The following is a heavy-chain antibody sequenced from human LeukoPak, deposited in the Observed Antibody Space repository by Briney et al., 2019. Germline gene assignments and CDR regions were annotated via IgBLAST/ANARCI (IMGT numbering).Heavy chain of an antibody. D-gene: IGHD1-14*01. J-gene: IGHJ4*02. V-gene: IGHV6-1*01. CDR3: ARVNSWTEEPDTGFDY. CDR1: GDTVSNTRSA. CDR2: TYYRSKWYT. Sequence: SQTLSLTCAISGDTVSNTRSAWNWIRQSPSRGLEWLGRTYYRSKWYTDYAVSVKSRITINPGTSKNQFSLHLNSVTPEDTAVYYCARVNSWTEEPDTGFDYWGQGTLVTVSS.